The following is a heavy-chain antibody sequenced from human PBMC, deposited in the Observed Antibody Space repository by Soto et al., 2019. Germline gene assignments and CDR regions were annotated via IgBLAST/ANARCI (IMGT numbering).Heavy chain of an antibody. D-gene: IGHD3-10*01. V-gene: IGHV3-23*01. Sequence: EVQLLESGGGLVQPGGSLRLSCTASGFTFSSYAMSWVRQAPGKGLEWVAAISGSDDTTYYADSVKGRFTISRDNXNXTXXLQMNSLRAEDTAVYYCTKDSRVTMVRGVIIPPGYWGQGTLVTVSS. CDR1: GFTFSSYA. J-gene: IGHJ4*02. CDR3: TKDSRVTMVRGVIIPPGY. CDR2: ISGSDDTT.